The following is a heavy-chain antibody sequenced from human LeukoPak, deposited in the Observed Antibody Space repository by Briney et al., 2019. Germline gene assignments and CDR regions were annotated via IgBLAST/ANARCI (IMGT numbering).Heavy chain of an antibody. J-gene: IGHJ3*02. CDR2: IWYDGSNK. CDR3: ARSPEYCSSTSCYWGAFDI. V-gene: IGHV3-33*01. Sequence: GGSLRLSCAAYGFTFSSYGMHWVRQAPGKGLEWVAVIWYDGSNKYYADSVKGRFTISRDNSKNTLYLQMNSLRAEDTAVYYCARSPEYCSSTSCYWGAFDIWGQGTMVTVSS. D-gene: IGHD2-2*01. CDR1: GFTFSSYG.